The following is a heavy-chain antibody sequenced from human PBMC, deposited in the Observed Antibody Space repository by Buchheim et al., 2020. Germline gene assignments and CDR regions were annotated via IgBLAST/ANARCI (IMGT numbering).Heavy chain of an antibody. V-gene: IGHV2-5*02. CDR1: GLSLSTSGVG. D-gene: IGHD6-13*01. J-gene: IGHJ2*01. Sequence: QITLKESGPTLVKPTETLTLTCNFSGLSLSTSGVGVGWVRQPPGKALEWLVLIYWDDEKRYSPSLKSRLTITKDTSTNQVVLTVTNMDPVDTATYYCVQFIATSGTRFWNFDLWGRGTL. CDR3: VQFIATSGTRFWNFDL. CDR2: IYWDDEK.